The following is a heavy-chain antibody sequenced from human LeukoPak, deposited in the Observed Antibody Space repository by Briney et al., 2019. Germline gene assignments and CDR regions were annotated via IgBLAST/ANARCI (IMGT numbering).Heavy chain of an antibody. D-gene: IGHD3-10*01. CDR2: ISSSGSTI. CDR1: GFTFSSYE. CDR3: AKRSITMVRGVTYYYGMDV. Sequence: GGSLRLSCAASGFTFSSYEINWVRQAPGKGLEWVSYISSSGSTIYYADSVKGRFTISRDNSKNTLYLQMNSLRAEDTAVYYCAKRSITMVRGVTYYYGMDVWGKGTTVTVSS. J-gene: IGHJ6*04. V-gene: IGHV3-48*03.